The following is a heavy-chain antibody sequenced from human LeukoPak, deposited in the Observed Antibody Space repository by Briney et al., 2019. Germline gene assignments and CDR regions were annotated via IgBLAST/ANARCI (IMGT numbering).Heavy chain of an antibody. CDR3: ARGYWYFDL. Sequence: GESLKISRQGSGYIFTNYWIGWVRQMPGKGLEWMGIIYPRDSDTRYSPSFQGQVTISADKSISTAYLQWSSLQASDTAMYYCARGYWYFDLWGRGTLVTVSS. J-gene: IGHJ2*01. CDR1: GYIFTNYW. D-gene: IGHD2-15*01. V-gene: IGHV5-51*01. CDR2: IYPRDSDT.